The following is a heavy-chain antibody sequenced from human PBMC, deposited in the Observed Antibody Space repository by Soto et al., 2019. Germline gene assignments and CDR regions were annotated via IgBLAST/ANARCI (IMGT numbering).Heavy chain of an antibody. J-gene: IGHJ6*02. CDR1: GFTFSSYS. V-gene: IGHV3-48*02. D-gene: IGHD3-3*01. CDR2: ISSSSSTI. CDR3: ASYDFWSGYYTGYYGMDV. Sequence: PGGSLRLSSAASGFTFSSYSMNWVRQAPGKGLEWVSYISSSSSTIYYADSVKGRFTISRDNAKNSLYLQMNSLRDEDTAVYYCASYDFWSGYYTGYYGMDVWGQGTTVTVSS.